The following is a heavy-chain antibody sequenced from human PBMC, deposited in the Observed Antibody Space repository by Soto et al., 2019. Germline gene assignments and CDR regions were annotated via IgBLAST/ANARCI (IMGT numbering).Heavy chain of an antibody. V-gene: IGHV1-69*01. J-gene: IGHJ4*02. Sequence: QVQLVQSGAEVKKPGSSVKVSCKASGGTFSSYAISWVRQAPGQGLEWMGGIIPIFGTAKYAQKFQGRVTITADESTSTADMELSSLRSEDTAVYYCARQGGGGAQLGDCGLWGQGTLVTVSS. CDR2: IIPIFGTA. D-gene: IGHD2-21*01. CDR1: GGTFSSYA. CDR3: ARQGGGGAQLGDCGL.